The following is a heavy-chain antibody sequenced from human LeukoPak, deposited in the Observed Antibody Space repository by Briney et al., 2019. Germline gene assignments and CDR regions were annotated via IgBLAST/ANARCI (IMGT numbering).Heavy chain of an antibody. CDR1: GFTVSSNY. Sequence: GGSLRLSCAVSGFTVSSNYMSWVRQAPGKGLEWVSVIYSGGSTYYADSVKGRFTISRDNSKNTLYLQMNSLRAEDTAVYYCAREMMATINARFDYWGQGTLVTVSS. D-gene: IGHD5-12*01. CDR2: IYSGGST. CDR3: AREMMATINARFDY. J-gene: IGHJ4*02. V-gene: IGHV3-53*01.